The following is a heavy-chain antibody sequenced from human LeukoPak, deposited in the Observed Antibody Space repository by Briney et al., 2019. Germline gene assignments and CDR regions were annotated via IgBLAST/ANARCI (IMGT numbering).Heavy chain of an antibody. CDR1: GGSISSYY. D-gene: IGHD1-7*01. J-gene: IGHJ4*02. CDR2: IHTSGST. CDR3: ARVTEDNWNYGTFDY. Sequence: SETLSLTCTVSGGSISSYYWSWIRQPAGKGLEWIGRIHTSGSTNYNPSLKSRVTMSVDTSKNQFSLKLSSVTAADTAVYYCARVTEDNWNYGTFDYWGQGTLVTVSS. V-gene: IGHV4-4*07.